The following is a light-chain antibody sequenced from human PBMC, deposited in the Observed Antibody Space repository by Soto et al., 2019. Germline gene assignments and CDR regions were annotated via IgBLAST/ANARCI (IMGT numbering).Light chain of an antibody. Sequence: DIQMTQSPSSLSASVGDRVTITCRASQSIGSYLNWYQQKPGKAPNLLIYDASDLETGVPSRFSGGGSGTFFSFTINSLQPEDIATYYCQKHDGVPLFGPGTKVEIK. J-gene: IGKJ3*01. CDR1: QSIGSY. CDR2: DAS. CDR3: QKHDGVPL. V-gene: IGKV1-33*01.